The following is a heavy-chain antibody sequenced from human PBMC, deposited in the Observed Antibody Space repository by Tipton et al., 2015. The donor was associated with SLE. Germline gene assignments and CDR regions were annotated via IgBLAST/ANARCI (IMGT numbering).Heavy chain of an antibody. Sequence: TLSLTCTVSGGSISSSSYYWGWIRQPPGKGLEWIGEINHSGSTNYNPSLKSRVTISVDTSKNQFSLKLSSVTAADTAVYYCARGLSPLYGSGVDYWGQGTLATVSS. J-gene: IGHJ4*02. CDR1: GGSISSSSYY. CDR3: ARGLSPLYGSGVDY. V-gene: IGHV4-39*07. D-gene: IGHD3-10*01. CDR2: INHSGST.